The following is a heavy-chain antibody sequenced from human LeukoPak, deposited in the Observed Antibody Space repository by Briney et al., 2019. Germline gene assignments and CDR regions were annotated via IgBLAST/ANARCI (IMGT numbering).Heavy chain of an antibody. CDR1: GFTFSSYE. D-gene: IGHD1-26*01. Sequence: GGSLRLSCAASGFTFSSYEMNWVRQAPGKGLEWVSYISSSGSTIYYADSVKGRFTISRDNAKNSLYLQMNSLRAEDTAVYYCARAGVGATIDIWGQGTMVTVSS. CDR3: ARAGVGATIDI. J-gene: IGHJ3*02. CDR2: ISSSGSTI. V-gene: IGHV3-48*03.